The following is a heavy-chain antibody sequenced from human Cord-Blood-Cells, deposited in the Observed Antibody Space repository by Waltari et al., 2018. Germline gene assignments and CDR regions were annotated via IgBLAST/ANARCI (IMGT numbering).Heavy chain of an antibody. CDR1: GYPISRGYY. Sequence: QVQLQESGPGPVKPSETLSLTCAVSGYPISRGYYWGWIRQPPGKGLEWIGSIYHSGSTYYNPSLKSRVTISVDTSKNQFSLKLSSVTAADTAVYYCARSPLRYFDYWGQGTLVTVSS. J-gene: IGHJ4*02. V-gene: IGHV4-38-2*01. D-gene: IGHD3-3*01. CDR2: IYHSGST. CDR3: ARSPLRYFDY.